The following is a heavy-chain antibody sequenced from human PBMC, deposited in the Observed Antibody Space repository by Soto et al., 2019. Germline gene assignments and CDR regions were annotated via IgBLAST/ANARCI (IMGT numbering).Heavy chain of an antibody. CDR3: AKDTLDVGNSYGYKFDY. CDR2: INPGGGSV. J-gene: IGHJ4*02. D-gene: IGHD5-18*01. Sequence: ASVKVSCKTSGYTFSTYYLHWVRQAPGQGLEWMGIINPGGGSVFYAQKFHGRVTMTRDTSTSTVYMELRTLRSEDTAVYYCAKDTLDVGNSYGYKFDYWGQGTLVTVSS. CDR1: GYTFSTYY. V-gene: IGHV1-46*01.